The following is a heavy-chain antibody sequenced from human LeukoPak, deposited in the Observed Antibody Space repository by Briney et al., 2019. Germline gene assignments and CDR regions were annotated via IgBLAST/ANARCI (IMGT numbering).Heavy chain of an antibody. CDR1: GLTFSSYS. V-gene: IGHV3-21*01. Sequence: PGGSLRLSCAASGLTFSSYSMNWVHQAPGKGLEWVSSISSSSSYIYYADSVKGRFTISRDNAKNSLYLQMNSLRAEDTAVYYCATLLGLHYNYYYMDVWGKGTTVTVSS. J-gene: IGHJ6*03. CDR2: ISSSSSYI. CDR3: ATLLGLHYNYYYMDV. D-gene: IGHD5-24*01.